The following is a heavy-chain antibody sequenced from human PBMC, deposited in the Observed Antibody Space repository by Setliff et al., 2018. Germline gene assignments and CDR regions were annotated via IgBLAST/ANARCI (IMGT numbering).Heavy chain of an antibody. J-gene: IGHJ4*02. Sequence: ASVTVSCKASGYTFISYGISWVRQAPGQGLEWMGYINTHNGDTYYAQKLQVRVTMTTDTSTSTAYMELRSLRADDTAVYYCARDADYYDTSENPIFDHWGQGTLVTV. V-gene: IGHV1-18*01. CDR3: ARDADYYDTSENPIFDH. CDR1: GYTFISYG. D-gene: IGHD3-22*01. CDR2: INTHNGDT.